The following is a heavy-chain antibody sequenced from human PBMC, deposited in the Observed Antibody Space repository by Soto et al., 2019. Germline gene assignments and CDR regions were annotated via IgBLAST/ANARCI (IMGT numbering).Heavy chain of an antibody. V-gene: IGHV1-18*01. CDR3: AKGYCSSTSCPFDY. CDR1: GYTFTSYG. D-gene: IGHD2-2*01. J-gene: IGHJ4*02. CDR2: ISAYNGNT. Sequence: ASVKVSCKASGYTFTSYGISWVRRAPGQGLEWMGWISAYNGNTNYAQKLQGRVTMTTDTSTSTAYMELRSLRSDDTAVYYCAKGYCSSTSCPFDYWGQGTLVTVSS.